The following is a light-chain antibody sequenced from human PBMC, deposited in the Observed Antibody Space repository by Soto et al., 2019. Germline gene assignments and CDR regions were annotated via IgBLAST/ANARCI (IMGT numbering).Light chain of an antibody. CDR1: SSDVGAYKF. J-gene: IGLJ1*01. CDR2: DVT. CDR3: SSFTSSSTYV. Sequence: LTQPASVSGSPGQSITISCTGTSSDVGAYKFVSWYQHHPGKAPKLIIYDVTTRPSGVSNRFSGSKSGDTASLTISGLQSEDEADYYCSSFTSSSTYVFGTGTKVTVL. V-gene: IGLV2-14*03.